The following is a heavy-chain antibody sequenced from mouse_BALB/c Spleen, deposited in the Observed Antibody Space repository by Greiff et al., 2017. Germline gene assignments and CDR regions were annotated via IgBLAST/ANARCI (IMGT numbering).Heavy chain of an antibody. CDR3: VRPGYGSRVYAMDY. D-gene: IGHD1-1*01. CDR2: IRSKSNNYAT. V-gene: IGHV10-1*02. J-gene: IGHJ4*01. Sequence: DVMLVESGGGLVQPKGSLKLSCAASGFTFNTYAMNWVRQAPGKGLEWVARIRSKSNNYATYYADSVKDRFTISRDDSQSMLYLQMNNLKTEDTAMYYCVRPGYGSRVYAMDYWGQGTSVTVSS. CDR1: GFTFNTYA.